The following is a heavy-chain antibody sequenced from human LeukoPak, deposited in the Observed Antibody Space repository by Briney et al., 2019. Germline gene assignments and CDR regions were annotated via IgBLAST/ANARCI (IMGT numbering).Heavy chain of an antibody. Sequence: SETLSLTCTVSGVSISSYYWSWIRQPPGKGLEWIGHIYYIGTTNYNPSLRSRVTISIDTSKNQFSLTFSSVTASDTAVYYCARGQWELRRDTWFDPWGQGTLVTVSS. CDR2: IYYIGTT. CDR1: GVSISSYY. D-gene: IGHD1-26*01. V-gene: IGHV4-59*08. CDR3: ARGQWELRRDTWFDP. J-gene: IGHJ5*02.